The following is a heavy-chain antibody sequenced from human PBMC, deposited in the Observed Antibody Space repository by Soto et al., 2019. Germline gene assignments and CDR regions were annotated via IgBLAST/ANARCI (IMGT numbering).Heavy chain of an antibody. CDR3: ATIDESGGMDV. D-gene: IGHD3-9*01. CDR1: GFTFSYYY. Sequence: PGGPLRLSCAASGFTFSYYYMSWIRQSPGKGLEWVSYISSSGSTIYYADSVKGRFTISRDNAKNSLYLQMNSLRAEDTAVYYCATIDESGGMDVWGQGTTVTVSS. CDR2: ISSSGSTI. J-gene: IGHJ6*02. V-gene: IGHV3-11*01.